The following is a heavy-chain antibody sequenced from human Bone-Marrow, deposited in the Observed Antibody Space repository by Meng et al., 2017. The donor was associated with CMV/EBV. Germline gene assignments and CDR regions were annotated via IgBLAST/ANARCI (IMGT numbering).Heavy chain of an antibody. Sequence: FTGYSMHWVRQAPGHGLEWMGWINPNSGGTNYAQKFQGRVTMTRDTSISTAYMELSRLRSDDTAVYYCASSPCSSTSCYIVNWFDPWGQGTLVTVSS. J-gene: IGHJ5*02. D-gene: IGHD2-2*02. CDR2: INPNSGGT. CDR1: FTGYS. V-gene: IGHV1-2*02. CDR3: ASSPCSSTSCYIVNWFDP.